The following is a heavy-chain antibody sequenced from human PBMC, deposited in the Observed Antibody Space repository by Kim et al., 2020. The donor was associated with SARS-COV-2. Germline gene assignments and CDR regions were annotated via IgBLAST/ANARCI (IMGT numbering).Heavy chain of an antibody. J-gene: IGHJ4*02. D-gene: IGHD4-17*01. V-gene: IGHV4-39*07. CDR3: ARDAALRYYDY. Sequence: YYSPSLKSRVTRSVDTAKDQVSLKLSSVTAADTAVYYCARDAALRYYDYWGQGTLVTVSS.